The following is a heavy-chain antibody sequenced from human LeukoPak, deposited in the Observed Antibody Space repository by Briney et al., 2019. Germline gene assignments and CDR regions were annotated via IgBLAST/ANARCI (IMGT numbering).Heavy chain of an antibody. D-gene: IGHD3-22*01. CDR3: ASEYFYDSSGYYPTDS. CDR2: IYSGGST. CDR1: GFTVSSNY. J-gene: IGHJ4*02. V-gene: IGHV3-66*01. Sequence: GGSLRLSCAASGFTVSSNYMSWVRQAPGKGLEWVSVIYSGGSTYYADSVKGRFTISRDNSKNTLYLQMNSLRAEDTAVYYCASEYFYDSSGYYPTDSWGQGTLVTVSS.